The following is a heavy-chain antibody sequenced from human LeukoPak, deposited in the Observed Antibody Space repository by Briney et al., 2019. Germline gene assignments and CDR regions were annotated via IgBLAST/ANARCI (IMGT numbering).Heavy chain of an antibody. D-gene: IGHD3-9*01. V-gene: IGHV3-30*07. Sequence: GGSLRLSCAASGFTFSSYAMHWVRQAPGKGLEWVAVISYDGSNKYYADSVKGRFTISRDSSKNTVYLQMNSLRAEDTAVYFCAKLTDFWGRGTLVTVSS. J-gene: IGHJ2*01. CDR3: AKLTDF. CDR2: ISYDGSNK. CDR1: GFTFSSYA.